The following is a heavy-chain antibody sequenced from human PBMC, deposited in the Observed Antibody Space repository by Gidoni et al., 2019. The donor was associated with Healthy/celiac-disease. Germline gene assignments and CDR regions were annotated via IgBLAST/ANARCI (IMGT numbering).Heavy chain of an antibody. CDR3: ARAFGYYDSSGYQAGAFDI. V-gene: IGHV1-69*01. D-gene: IGHD3-22*01. J-gene: IGHJ3*02. CDR2: IIPIFGTA. Sequence: QVQLVQSGAEVKKPGSSVKVSCKASGGPFSSYAIRWVRQAPGQGLEWMGGIIPIFGTANYAQKFQGRVTITADESTSTAYMELSSLRSEDTAVYYCARAFGYYDSSGYQAGAFDIWGQGTMVTVSS. CDR1: GGPFSSYA.